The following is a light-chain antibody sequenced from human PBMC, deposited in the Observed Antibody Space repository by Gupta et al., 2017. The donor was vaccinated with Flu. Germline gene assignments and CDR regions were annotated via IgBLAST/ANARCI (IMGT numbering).Light chain of an antibody. CDR2: EVM. Sequence: ALASPCPRAGASGKADNLPCTCIGPTNYVSWYPQLPGKAPQLLLYEVMSRPSGISVRFSGSKYTGRASLTISALRPEDEADYYCSSYDFASGLVFGGGTHVTVL. CDR3: SSYDFASGLV. V-gene: IGLV2-14*03. CDR1: GPTNY. J-gene: IGLJ2*01.